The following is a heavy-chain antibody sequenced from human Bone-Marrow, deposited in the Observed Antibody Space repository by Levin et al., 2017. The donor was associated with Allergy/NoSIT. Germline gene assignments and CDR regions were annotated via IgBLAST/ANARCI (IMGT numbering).Heavy chain of an antibody. V-gene: IGHV3-23*01. Sequence: GSLRLSCAASGFTFSDYAMNWVRQAPGKGLEWVSGLSGSGASTYYADSVKGRFTISRDNSNNTLYLEMNGLRAEDTALYYCAKKGTISGRPGNWFDPWGQGTRVTVSS. CDR1: GFTFSDYA. D-gene: IGHD6-6*01. CDR2: LSGSGAST. J-gene: IGHJ5*02. CDR3: AKKGTISGRPGNWFDP.